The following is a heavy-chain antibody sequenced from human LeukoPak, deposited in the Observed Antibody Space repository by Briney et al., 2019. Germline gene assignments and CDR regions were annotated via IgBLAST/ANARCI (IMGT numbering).Heavy chain of an antibody. CDR3: ARHLGYCSSTSCSPWFDP. D-gene: IGHD2-2*01. CDR2: IYYSGST. J-gene: IGHJ5*02. CDR1: GGSISSSSYY. Sequence: PSETLSLTCTVSGGSISSSSYYWGWIRQPPGKGLEWIGSIYYSGSTYYNPSLKSRVTISVDTPKNQFSLKLSSVTAADTAVYYCARHLGYCSSTSCSPWFDPWGQGTLVTVSS. V-gene: IGHV4-39*01.